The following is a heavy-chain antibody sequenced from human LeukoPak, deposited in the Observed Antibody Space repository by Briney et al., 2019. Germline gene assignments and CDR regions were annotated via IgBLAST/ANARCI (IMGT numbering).Heavy chain of an antibody. CDR1: GCTFSTYT. Sequence: GGSLTLFCTASGCTFSTYTKNCARHAPGKALEWVSSISGSSYYIYYSASLKGRFTISRDNAKNSLFLQMNSVRAEDTAVYYCGAAYSVGSPFADWGQGTLVTV. CDR2: ISGSSYYI. CDR3: GAAYSVGSPFAD. J-gene: IGHJ4*02. D-gene: IGHD5/OR15-5a*01. V-gene: IGHV3-21*01.